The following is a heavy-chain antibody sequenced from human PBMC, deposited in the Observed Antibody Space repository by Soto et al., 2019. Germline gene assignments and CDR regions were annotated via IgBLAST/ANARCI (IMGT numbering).Heavy chain of an antibody. CDR3: ARANYYGSPGDFDY. CDR2: ISSSSSTI. V-gene: IGHV3-48*01. J-gene: IGHJ4*02. Sequence: EVQLVESGGGLVQPGGSLRLSCAASGFTFSSYSMTCVRQAPGKGLEWVSYISSSSSTIYYADSVKGRFTISRDNAKNSLYLQMNSLRAEDTAVYYCARANYYGSPGDFDYWGQGTLVTVSS. CDR1: GFTFSSYS. D-gene: IGHD3-10*01.